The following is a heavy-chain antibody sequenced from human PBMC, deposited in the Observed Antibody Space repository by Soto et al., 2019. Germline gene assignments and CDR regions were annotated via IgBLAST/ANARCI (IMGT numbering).Heavy chain of an antibody. V-gene: IGHV1-69*13. J-gene: IGHJ6*02. CDR3: AKVRYSSPMGYYYGMDV. D-gene: IGHD6-19*01. CDR2: IIPVFGTA. CDR1: RVAFSKFI. Sequence: SVKVSCKASRVAFSKFIVTWVRQAPGLGLEWVGGIIPVFGTANYAQKFQGRVTITADESTSTSYMEVNNLRSEDTAVYYCAKVRYSSPMGYYYGMDVWGQGTTVTVSS.